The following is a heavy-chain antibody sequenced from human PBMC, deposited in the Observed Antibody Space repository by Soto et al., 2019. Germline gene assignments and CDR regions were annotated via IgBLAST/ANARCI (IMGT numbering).Heavy chain of an antibody. CDR3: ARVHYYGSGSYFPQYSYGMDV. CDR2: INAGNGNT. CDR1: GYTFTSYA. Sequence: ASVKVSCKASGYTFTSYAMHWVRQAPGQRLEWMGWINAGNGNTKYSQKFQGRVTITRDTSASTAYMELSSLRSEDTAVYYCARVHYYGSGSYFPQYSYGMDVWGQATTVTVSS. J-gene: IGHJ6*02. D-gene: IGHD3-10*01. V-gene: IGHV1-3*01.